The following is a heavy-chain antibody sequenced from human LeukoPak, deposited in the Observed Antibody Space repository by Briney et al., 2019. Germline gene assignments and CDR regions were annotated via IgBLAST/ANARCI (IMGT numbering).Heavy chain of an antibody. CDR3: AKDRGHDSSGYYTPDAFDI. D-gene: IGHD3-22*01. J-gene: IGHJ3*02. CDR1: GFTFTNYW. CDR2: ISGSGGST. V-gene: IGHV3-23*01. Sequence: GGSLRLSCAASGFTFTNYWMSWVRQAPGKGLEWVSAISGSGGSTYYADSVKGRFTISRDNSKNTLYLQMNSLRAEDTAVYYCAKDRGHDSSGYYTPDAFDIWGQGTMVTVSS.